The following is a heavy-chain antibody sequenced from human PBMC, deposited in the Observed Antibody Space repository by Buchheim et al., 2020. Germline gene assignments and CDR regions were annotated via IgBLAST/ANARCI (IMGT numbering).Heavy chain of an antibody. Sequence: EVQLVESGGGLVKPGGSLRLSCAASGFTFSSYSMNWVRQAPGKGLEWVSSISSSSSYIYYADSAKGRFTISRDNAKNSLYLQMNSLRAEDTAVYYCAREAYCGGDCYNPDYFDYWGQGTL. J-gene: IGHJ4*02. D-gene: IGHD2-21*02. CDR2: ISSSSSYI. CDR3: AREAYCGGDCYNPDYFDY. V-gene: IGHV3-21*01. CDR1: GFTFSSYS.